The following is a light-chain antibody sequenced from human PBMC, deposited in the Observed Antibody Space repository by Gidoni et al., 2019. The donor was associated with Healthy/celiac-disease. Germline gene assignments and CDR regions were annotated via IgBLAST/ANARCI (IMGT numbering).Light chain of an antibody. CDR2: WAS. V-gene: IGKV4-1*01. J-gene: IGKJ4*01. CDR1: QSVLYSSNNKNY. CDR3: QQYYSTPPSLT. Sequence: DIVMTQSPDSLAVSLGERATINCKSSQSVLYSSNNKNYLAWYQPKPGQPPKLLIYWASTRESGVPDRFSGSGSGTDFTLPISSLQAEDVAVYYCQQYYSTPPSLTFXGXTKVEIK.